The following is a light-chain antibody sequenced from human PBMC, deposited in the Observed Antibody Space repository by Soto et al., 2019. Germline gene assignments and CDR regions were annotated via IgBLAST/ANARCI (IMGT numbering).Light chain of an antibody. CDR1: SSDVGGYNY. Sequence: QSALTQPASVSGSPGQSITISCTGASSDVGGYNYVSWYQQYPGKAPRLMIYEVSNRPSGVSNRFSGSKSGNTASLTISGLQAEDAADYYCSSYTISNSWVFGGGTKLTVL. CDR3: SSYTISNSWV. J-gene: IGLJ3*02. CDR2: EVS. V-gene: IGLV2-14*01.